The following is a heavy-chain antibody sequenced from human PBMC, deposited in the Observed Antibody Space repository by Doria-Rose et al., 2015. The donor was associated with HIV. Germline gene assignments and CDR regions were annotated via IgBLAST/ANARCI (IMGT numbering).Heavy chain of an antibody. CDR2: IFSDDER. CDR3: ARIKSSRWYHKYYFDF. V-gene: IGHV2-26*01. CDR1: GVSLSSPGMG. Sequence: TLKESGPVLVKPTEALTLTCTVSGVSLSSPGMGVSWIRQPPGKALEWLAKIFSDDERSYKTSLKSRLIISRGTSKSQVVLTMTDMDPVDTATYYCARIKSSRWYHKYYFDFWGQGTLVIVSA. J-gene: IGHJ4*02. D-gene: IGHD6-13*01.